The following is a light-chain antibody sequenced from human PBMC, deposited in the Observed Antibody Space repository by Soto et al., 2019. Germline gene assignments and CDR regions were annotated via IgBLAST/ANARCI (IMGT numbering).Light chain of an antibody. V-gene: IGLV2-8*01. Sequence: QSVLTQPPAASGCPGQSVTISCTGTSSDVGGYIFVSWYQQHPGKAPKLMIYDVNKRPSGVPDRFSGSKSDNTASLTVSGLQAEDEADYYCVSYAGGTYVFGTGTKGTVL. CDR1: SSDVGGYIF. J-gene: IGLJ1*01. CDR3: VSYAGGTYV. CDR2: DVN.